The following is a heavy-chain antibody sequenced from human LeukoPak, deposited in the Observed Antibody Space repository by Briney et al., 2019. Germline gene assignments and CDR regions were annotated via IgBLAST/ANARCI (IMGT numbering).Heavy chain of an antibody. Sequence: GGSLRLSCAASGFTFSSYWMSWVRQAPGKGLEWVANIKQDGSEKYYVDSVKGRFTISRDNAKNSLYLQMNSLRAEDTAVYYCARDDVIVPAATPSDDAFDIWGQGTMVTVSS. V-gene: IGHV3-7*01. CDR3: ARDDVIVPAATPSDDAFDI. CDR1: GFTFSSYW. D-gene: IGHD2-2*01. J-gene: IGHJ3*02. CDR2: IKQDGSEK.